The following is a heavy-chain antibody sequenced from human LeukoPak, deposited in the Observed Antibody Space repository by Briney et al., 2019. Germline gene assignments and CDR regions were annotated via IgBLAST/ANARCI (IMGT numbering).Heavy chain of an antibody. J-gene: IGHJ5*02. V-gene: IGHV3-30*04. CDR2: ISYDGSSK. CDR3: ARDPAAGTRSYNWFDP. Sequence: GGSLRLSCAASGFTFSSYAMHWVRQAPGKGLEWVAVISYDGSSKYYADSVKGRFTISRDNSKNTLYLQMNSLRAEDTAVYYCARDPAAGTRSYNWFDPWGQGTLVTVSS. D-gene: IGHD6-13*01. CDR1: GFTFSSYA.